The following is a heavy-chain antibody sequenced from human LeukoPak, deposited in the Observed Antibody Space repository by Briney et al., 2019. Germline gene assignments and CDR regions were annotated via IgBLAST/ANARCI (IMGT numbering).Heavy chain of an antibody. D-gene: IGHD3-3*01. CDR2: ISYDGSNK. J-gene: IGHJ4*02. CDR3: ARASDFWSGSRYFDY. CDR1: GFTFSSYA. V-gene: IGHV3-30-3*01. Sequence: GGSLRLSCAASGFTFSSYAMHWVRQAPGKGLEWVAVISYDGSNKYYADSVKGRFTISRDNSKNTLYLQMNSLRAEDTAVYYCARASDFWSGSRYFDYWGQGTLVTVSS.